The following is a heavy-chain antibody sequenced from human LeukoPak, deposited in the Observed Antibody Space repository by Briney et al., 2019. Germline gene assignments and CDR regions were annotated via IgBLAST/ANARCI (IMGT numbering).Heavy chain of an antibody. D-gene: IGHD3-10*01. CDR1: GFTFSSYS. Sequence: KPGGSLRLSCAASGFTFSSYSMNWVRQAPGKGLEWVSSISSSSSYIYYADSVKGRFTISRDNAENSLYLQMNSLRAEDTAVYYCARYREGLLWFGELLWGFDYWGQGTLVTVSS. J-gene: IGHJ4*02. V-gene: IGHV3-21*01. CDR3: ARYREGLLWFGELLWGFDY. CDR2: ISSSSSYI.